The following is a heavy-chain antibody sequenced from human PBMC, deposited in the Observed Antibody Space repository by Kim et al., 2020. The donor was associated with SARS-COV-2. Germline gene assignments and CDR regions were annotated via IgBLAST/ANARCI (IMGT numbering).Heavy chain of an antibody. Sequence: SETLSLTCAVYGGSFSGYYWSWIRQPPGKGLEWIGEINHSGSTNYNPSLKSRVTISVDTSKNQFSLKLSSVTAADTAVYYCARGGIYDFWSGPHNWFDPWGQGTLVTVSS. J-gene: IGHJ5*02. D-gene: IGHD3-3*01. V-gene: IGHV4-34*01. CDR1: GGSFSGYY. CDR2: INHSGST. CDR3: ARGGIYDFWSGPHNWFDP.